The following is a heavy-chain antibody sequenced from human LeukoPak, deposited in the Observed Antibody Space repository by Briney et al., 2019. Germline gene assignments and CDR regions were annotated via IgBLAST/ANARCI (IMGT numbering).Heavy chain of an antibody. CDR1: GGSFSGYY. CDR3: ARGLNDSWTGENY. CDR2: INHSGST. Sequence: SETVSLTCAVYGGSFSGYYWSWIRQPPGKGLEWIGEINHSGSTNYNPSLKSRVTISLDTSKSQFSLKVRYVTAADTAVYYCARGLNDSWTGENYWGQGTLVTVSS. J-gene: IGHJ4*02. V-gene: IGHV4-34*01. D-gene: IGHD3-3*01.